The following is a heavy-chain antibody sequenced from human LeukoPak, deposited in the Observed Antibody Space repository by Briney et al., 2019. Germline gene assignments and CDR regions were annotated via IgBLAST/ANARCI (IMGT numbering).Heavy chain of an antibody. J-gene: IGHJ4*02. CDR2: ISYDGSNK. V-gene: IGHV3-30*04. D-gene: IGHD6-19*01. CDR1: GFTFSSYA. CDR3: ARESEQWVTLDY. Sequence: GGSLRLSCAASGFTFSSYAMHWVRQAPGQGLEWVAVISYDGSNKYYADSVKGRFTISRDNSKNTLYLQMNSLRAEDTAVYYCARESEQWVTLDYWGQGSLVTVS.